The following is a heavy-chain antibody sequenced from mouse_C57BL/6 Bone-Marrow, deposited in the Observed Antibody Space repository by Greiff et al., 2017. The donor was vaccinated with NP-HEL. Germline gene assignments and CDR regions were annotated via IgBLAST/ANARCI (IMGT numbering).Heavy chain of an antibody. CDR3: AREEVLNCWDVAY. CDR1: GYSFTDYN. V-gene: IGHV1-39*01. Sequence: VQLKESGPELVKPGASVKISCKASGYSFTDYNMNWVKQSNGKSLEWIGVINPNYGTTSYNQKFKGKATLTVDQSSSTAYMQRNSLTSEDSAVYYCAREEVLNCWDVAYWGQGTLVTVSA. CDR2: INPNYGTT. D-gene: IGHD4-1*01. J-gene: IGHJ3*01.